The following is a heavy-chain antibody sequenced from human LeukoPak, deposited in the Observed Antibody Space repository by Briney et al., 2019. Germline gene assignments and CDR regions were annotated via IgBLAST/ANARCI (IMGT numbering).Heavy chain of an antibody. CDR3: AKERVKLAARPVGLDY. D-gene: IGHD6-6*01. Sequence: GGSLRLSCTASGFTFSSYEMNWVRQAPGKGLEWVSYISSSGSTIYYADSVKGRFTISRDNSKNTVYLQMNSLKAEDTALYYCAKERVKLAARPVGLDYWGQGTLVTVSS. V-gene: IGHV3-48*03. CDR1: GFTFSSYE. CDR2: ISSSGSTI. J-gene: IGHJ4*02.